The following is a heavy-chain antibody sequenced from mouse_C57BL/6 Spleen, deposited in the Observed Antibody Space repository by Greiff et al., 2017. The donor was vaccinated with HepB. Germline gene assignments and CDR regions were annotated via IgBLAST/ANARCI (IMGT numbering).Heavy chain of an antibody. J-gene: IGHJ4*01. CDR1: GYTFTSYW. V-gene: IGHV1-52*01. CDR3: ACAFITTVVATDAMDY. D-gene: IGHD1-1*01. CDR2: IDPSDSET. Sequence: QVQLQQPGAELVRPGSSVKLSCKASGYTFTSYWMHWVKQRPIQGLEWIGNIDPSDSETHYNQKFKDKATLTVDKSSSTAYMQLSSLTSEDSAVYYCACAFITTVVATDAMDYWGQGTSVTVSS.